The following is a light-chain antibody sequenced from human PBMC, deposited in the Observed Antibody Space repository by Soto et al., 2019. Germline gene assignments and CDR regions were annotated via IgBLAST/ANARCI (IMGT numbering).Light chain of an antibody. CDR3: SSYTSSSTGV. J-gene: IGLJ2*01. Sequence: QSALTQPASVSGSPGQSITISCTGTSSDVGAYNYVSWYQQHPGKAPKLIISEVSNRPSGVSNRFSGSKSGNTASLTISGLQAEDEADYYCSSYTSSSTGVFGGGTKLTVL. CDR1: SSDVGAYNY. V-gene: IGLV2-14*01. CDR2: EVS.